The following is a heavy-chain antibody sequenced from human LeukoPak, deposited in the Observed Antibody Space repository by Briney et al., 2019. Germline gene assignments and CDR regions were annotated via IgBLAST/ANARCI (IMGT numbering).Heavy chain of an antibody. D-gene: IGHD3-22*01. CDR1: GFTFSSYW. J-gene: IGHJ4*02. CDR3: ATPLDYYDSSGYHQGGD. CDR2: IKEDGSRK. Sequence: GGSLRLSCAASGFTFSSYWMTWVRQAPGKGLEWVANIKEDGSRKNYMDSAKGRFTISRDNTKNSLYLQMNSLRAEDTAVYYCATPLDYYDSSGYHQGGDWGQGTLVTVSS. V-gene: IGHV3-7*03.